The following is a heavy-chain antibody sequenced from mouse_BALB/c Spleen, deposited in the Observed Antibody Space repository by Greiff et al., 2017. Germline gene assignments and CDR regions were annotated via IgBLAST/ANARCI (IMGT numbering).Heavy chain of an antibody. CDR2: IYPGDGDT. CDR1: GYAFSSYW. D-gene: IGHD2-4*01. CDR3: ARKLYDYDWYFDV. J-gene: IGHJ1*01. Sequence: QVTLKESGAELVRPGSSVKISCKASGYAFSSYWMNWVKQRPGQGLEWIGQIYPGDGDTNYNGKFKGKATLTADKSSSTAYMQLSSLTSEDSAVYFCARKLYDYDWYFDVWGAGTTVTVSS. V-gene: IGHV1-80*01.